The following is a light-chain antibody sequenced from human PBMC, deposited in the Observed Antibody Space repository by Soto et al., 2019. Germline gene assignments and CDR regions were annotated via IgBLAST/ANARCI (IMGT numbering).Light chain of an antibody. CDR3: QQCHSYWT. Sequence: DIQLTQAPSFLSSSVRDRVTITCRASQNIRSRLAWFQQKPGKAPKLLIYDASSLESGVPQRFSGSGSGTEFTLTISSLQTDDFSTYYCQQCHSYWTFGQGTKVDIK. J-gene: IGKJ1*01. CDR2: DAS. CDR1: QNIRSR. V-gene: IGKV1-5*01.